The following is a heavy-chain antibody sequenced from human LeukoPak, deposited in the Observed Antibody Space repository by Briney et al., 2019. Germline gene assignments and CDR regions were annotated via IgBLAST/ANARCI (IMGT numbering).Heavy chain of an antibody. Sequence: PSETLSLTCTVSGASISSGDYYWSWIRQPPGKGLEWIGYIYYSGSTYYNPSLKSRLTVPVDTSKNQFSLKMTSVTAADTAVYYCASLSRDGWTYYFDYWGQGTLVTVSS. V-gene: IGHV4-30-4*01. CDR3: ASLSRDGWTYYFDY. J-gene: IGHJ4*02. CDR1: GASISSGDYY. CDR2: IYYSGST. D-gene: IGHD5-24*01.